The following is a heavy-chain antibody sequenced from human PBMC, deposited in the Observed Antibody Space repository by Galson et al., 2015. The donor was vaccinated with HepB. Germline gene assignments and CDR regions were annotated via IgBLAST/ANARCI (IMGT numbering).Heavy chain of an antibody. D-gene: IGHD2-15*01. CDR3: ARDMGYCSGGSCYPDY. CDR1: GFTFSNWW. CDR2: IKLDGSEK. Sequence: SLRLSCAASGFTFSNWWMSWVRQAPGEGLEWVAYIKLDGSEKYYVDSVKGRFTISRDNAKNTLYLQMNSLRAEDTAVYYCARDMGYCSGGSCYPDYWGQGTLVTVSS. V-gene: IGHV3-7*01. J-gene: IGHJ4*02.